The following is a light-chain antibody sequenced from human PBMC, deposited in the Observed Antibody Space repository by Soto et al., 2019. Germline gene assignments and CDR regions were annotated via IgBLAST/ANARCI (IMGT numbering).Light chain of an antibody. J-gene: IGKJ1*01. V-gene: IGKV2-30*01. CDR1: QSLVYSDGNTY. CDR2: KVS. CDR3: QQYNSYWT. Sequence: DVVMTQSPLSLPVSLGQPASISCRSSQSLVYSDGNTYLNWFQQRPGQSPRRLIYKVSNRDSGVPDRFSGSGSGTEFTLTISSLQPDDFGTYHCQQYNSYWTFGQGTKVDIK.